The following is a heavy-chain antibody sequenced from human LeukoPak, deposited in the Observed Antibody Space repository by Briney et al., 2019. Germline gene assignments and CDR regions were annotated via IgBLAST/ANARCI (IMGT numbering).Heavy chain of an antibody. V-gene: IGHV3-53*01. J-gene: IGHJ6*02. Sequence: GGSLRLSCAASGLSISDNLSWVRQAPGKGLEWVSIIHSGGNIYYADSVKGRFTISRDNSKNTLYLQMNSLRAEDTAVYYCARDRGYAMDVWGQGTTVTVSS. D-gene: IGHD1-1*01. CDR1: GLSISDN. CDR3: ARDRGYAMDV. CDR2: IHSGGNI.